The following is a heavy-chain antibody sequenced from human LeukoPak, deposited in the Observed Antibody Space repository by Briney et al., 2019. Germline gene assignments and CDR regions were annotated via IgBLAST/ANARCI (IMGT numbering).Heavy chain of an antibody. V-gene: IGHV3-7*03. CDR3: ATHYYDSSGYYYDHAFDI. D-gene: IGHD3-22*01. J-gene: IGHJ3*02. CDR1: GFSFGDYW. CDR2: IKQDGSEK. Sequence: GGSLRLSCVGSGFSFGDYWMNWVRQAPGKGLEWVANIKQDGSEKYYVDSVKGRFTISRDNSKNTLYLQMYNLRAEDTAVYYCATHYYDSSGYYYDHAFDIWGQGTMVTVSS.